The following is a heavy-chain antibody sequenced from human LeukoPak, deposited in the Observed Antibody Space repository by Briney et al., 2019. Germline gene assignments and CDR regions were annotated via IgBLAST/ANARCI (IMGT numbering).Heavy chain of an antibody. D-gene: IGHD1-1*01. CDR3: ASASNNYYFDF. Sequence: PSGTLSLTCAVSGDSISNTNWWSWVRQPPGKGLEWIGEIHHSGSTDYNPSLKSRVTISIDTSKNQFSLQLTSVTAADTAVYYCASASNNYYFDFWGQGTLVTVSS. J-gene: IGHJ4*02. CDR1: GDSISNTNW. CDR2: IHHSGST. V-gene: IGHV4-4*02.